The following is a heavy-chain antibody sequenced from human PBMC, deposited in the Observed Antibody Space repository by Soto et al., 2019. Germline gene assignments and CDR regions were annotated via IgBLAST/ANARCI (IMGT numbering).Heavy chain of an antibody. J-gene: IGHJ4*02. D-gene: IGHD6-19*01. CDR1: GFTFGDYA. Sequence: GSLRLSCTASGFTFGDYAMSWFRQAPGKGLEWVGFIRSKAYGGTTEYAASVKGRFTISRDDSKSIAYLQMNSLKTEDTAVYYCTRGGSGWYVRTWFDYWGQGTLVTVSS. V-gene: IGHV3-49*03. CDR3: TRGGSGWYVRTWFDY. CDR2: IRSKAYGGTT.